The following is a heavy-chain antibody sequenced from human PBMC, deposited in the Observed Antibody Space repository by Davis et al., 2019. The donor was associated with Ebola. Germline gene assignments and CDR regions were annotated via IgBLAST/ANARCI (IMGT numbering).Heavy chain of an antibody. CDR1: GFTFKKYG. V-gene: IGHV3-23*01. CDR2: IGGSGGNT. J-gene: IGHJ1*01. D-gene: IGHD2-2*01. CDR3: AKDHCSSANCYPGLDFQH. Sequence: PGGSLRLSCAASGFTFKKYGMSWVRQVPGKGLEWVSTIGGSGGNTYYADSVMGRFTISRDNSKNTMYLQMNSLRAEDTAIYYCAKDHCSSANCYPGLDFQHWGQGALVTVSS.